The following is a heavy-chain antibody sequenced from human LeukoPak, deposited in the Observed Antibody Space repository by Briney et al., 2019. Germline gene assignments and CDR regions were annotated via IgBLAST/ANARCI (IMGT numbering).Heavy chain of an antibody. D-gene: IGHD2-2*01. Sequence: GESLRISCKGSGYSFTSYWISWVCQMPGKGLEWMGRIDPSDSYTNYSPSFQGHVTISADKSISTAYLQWSSLKASDTAMYYCATHCSSTSCYVQGSDAFDIWGQGTMVTVSS. CDR2: IDPSDSYT. V-gene: IGHV5-10-1*01. J-gene: IGHJ3*02. CDR3: ATHCSSTSCYVQGSDAFDI. CDR1: GYSFTSYW.